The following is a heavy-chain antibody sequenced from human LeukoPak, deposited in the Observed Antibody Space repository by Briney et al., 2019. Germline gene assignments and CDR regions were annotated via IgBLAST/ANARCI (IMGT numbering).Heavy chain of an antibody. D-gene: IGHD3-10*01. CDR3: AKASEFMVRGVMYY. V-gene: IGHV3-23*01. Sequence: QTGGSLRLSCAASGFTFSNYAMSWVRQAPGKGLEWVSTISGGGGSTNSADSVKGRFTISRDNSKNTLYLQMNSLRAEDTAVYYCAKASEFMVRGVMYYWGQGTLVTVSS. CDR1: GFTFSNYA. CDR2: ISGGGGST. J-gene: IGHJ4*02.